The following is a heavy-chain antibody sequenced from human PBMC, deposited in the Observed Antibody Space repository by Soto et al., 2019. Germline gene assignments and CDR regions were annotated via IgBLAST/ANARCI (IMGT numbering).Heavy chain of an antibody. CDR1: GFTFSAYA. V-gene: IGHV3-23*01. CDR3: TKTNVEYTTSSGKRYFDY. J-gene: IGHJ4*02. Sequence: EVQLLESGGGLVQPGGSLRLSCAASGFTFSAYAMRWVRQAPGEGLEWVSAISDSGGATYYADSVRGRFTISRDNSKNMLYLQMNSLRVEDTAVYYCTKTNVEYTTSSGKRYFDYWGQGTLVTVSS. D-gene: IGHD6-6*01. CDR2: ISDSGGAT.